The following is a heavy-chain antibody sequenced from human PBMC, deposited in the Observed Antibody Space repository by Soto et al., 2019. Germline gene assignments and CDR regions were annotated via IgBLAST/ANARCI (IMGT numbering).Heavy chain of an antibody. D-gene: IGHD3-10*01. V-gene: IGHV1-45*02. Sequence: SVKVSCKASGYTFTYSYLHWVRQATGQALEWMGWITPFNGNTNYAQKFQDRVTITRDRSLSTAYMELSSLRSEDTAMYYCARDFYGSGQPGNVFDIWGQGTMVTVSS. CDR2: ITPFNGNT. CDR1: GYTFTYSY. J-gene: IGHJ3*02. CDR3: ARDFYGSGQPGNVFDI.